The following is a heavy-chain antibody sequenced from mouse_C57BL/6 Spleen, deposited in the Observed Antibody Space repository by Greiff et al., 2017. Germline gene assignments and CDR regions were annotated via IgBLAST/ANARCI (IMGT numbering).Heavy chain of an antibody. CDR2: INPSNGGT. CDR3: ARGDSSGPAWFGY. V-gene: IGHV1-53*01. D-gene: IGHD3-2*02. Sequence: QVQLQQPGTELVKPGASVKLSCKASGYTFTSYWMHWVKQRPGQGLEWIGNINPSNGGTNYNEKFKSKATLTVDKSSSTAYIQLSSLTSEDSAVYYCARGDSSGPAWFGYWGQGTLVTVSA. J-gene: IGHJ3*01. CDR1: GYTFTSYW.